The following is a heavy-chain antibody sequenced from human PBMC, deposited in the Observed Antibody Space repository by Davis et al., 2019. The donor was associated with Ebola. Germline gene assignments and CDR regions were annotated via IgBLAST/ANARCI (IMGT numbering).Heavy chain of an antibody. D-gene: IGHD6-19*01. V-gene: IGHV3-33*06. CDR3: AKAVAGSNPFDY. J-gene: IGHJ4*02. Sequence: GGSLRLSCAASGFTFSSYGMHWVRQAPGKGLEWVAVIWYDGSNKYYADSVKGRFTISRDNSKNTQYLQMNSLRAEDTAVYYCAKAVAGSNPFDYWGQGTLVTVSS. CDR2: IWYDGSNK. CDR1: GFTFSSYG.